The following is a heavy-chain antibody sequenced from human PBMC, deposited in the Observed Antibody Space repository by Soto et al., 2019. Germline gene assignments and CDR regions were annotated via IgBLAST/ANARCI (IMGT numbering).Heavy chain of an antibody. D-gene: IGHD1-26*01. V-gene: IGHV3-33*01. CDR3: ARDVGGSGPFEK. CDR2: IWDNGDTK. J-gene: IGHJ4*02. CDR1: GFSFSNYA. Sequence: QVQLVESGGGVVQPGRSLRLSCASSGFSFSNYAMHWVRQAPGKGLQWVAVIWDNGDTKYYADSVEGRFTISRDNSKNTLYLQMESLRAEDTAIYYCARDVGGSGPFEKWGQGTRVTVSS.